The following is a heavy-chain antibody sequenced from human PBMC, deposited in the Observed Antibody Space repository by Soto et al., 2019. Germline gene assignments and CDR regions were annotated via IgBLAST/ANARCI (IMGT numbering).Heavy chain of an antibody. V-gene: IGHV3-21*01. CDR1: GFTFSRYS. J-gene: IGHJ4*02. CDR2: ISSTTNYI. Sequence: GGSLRLSCAASGFTFSRYSMNWVRQAPGKGLEWVSSISSTTNYIYYADSMKGRFTVSRDNAKNSVYLDMNSLSAEDTAVYYCARESEDLTSNFDYWGQGTLVTAPQ. CDR3: ARESEDLTSNFDY.